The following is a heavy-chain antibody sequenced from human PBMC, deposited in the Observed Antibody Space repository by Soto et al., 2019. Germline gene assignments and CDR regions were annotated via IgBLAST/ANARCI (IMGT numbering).Heavy chain of an antibody. CDR1: GFTFSSYA. J-gene: IGHJ4*02. CDR3: ARDMVANGDYAFFDY. CDR2: ISYDGSNK. Sequence: QVQLVESGGGVVQPGRSLRLSCAASGFTFSSYAMHWVRQAPGKGLEWVAVISYDGSNKYYADSVKGRFTISRDNSKNTLDLQMNSLSAEDTAVYYCARDMVANGDYAFFDYWGQGTLVTVSS. V-gene: IGHV3-30-3*01. D-gene: IGHD4-17*01.